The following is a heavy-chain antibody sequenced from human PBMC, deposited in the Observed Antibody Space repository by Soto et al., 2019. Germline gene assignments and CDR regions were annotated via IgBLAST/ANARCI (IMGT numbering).Heavy chain of an antibody. CDR3: ARANPRVTYCDFWSGYSPAFDI. Sequence: PSETLSLTCAVSGGSFSGYYWSWIRQPPGKGLEWIGEINHSGSTNYNPSLKSRVTISVDTSKNQFSLKLSSVTAADTAVYYCARANPRVTYCDFWSGYSPAFDIWGQGTMVTVSS. J-gene: IGHJ3*02. CDR2: INHSGST. CDR1: GGSFSGYY. V-gene: IGHV4-34*01. D-gene: IGHD3-3*01.